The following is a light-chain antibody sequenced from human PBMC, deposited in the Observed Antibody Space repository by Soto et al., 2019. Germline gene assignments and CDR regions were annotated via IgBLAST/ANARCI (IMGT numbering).Light chain of an antibody. Sequence: EIVLTQSPGTLSLSPGERATLSCRASQSVSSSYLAWYQQKPGPAPRLLIYGASSRATGIPDRFSGSGSGTDFTLTISSLGPEDFAVYYCQQYATSPRTFGQGTKVEIK. J-gene: IGKJ1*01. CDR3: QQYATSPRT. CDR1: QSVSSSY. V-gene: IGKV3-20*01. CDR2: GAS.